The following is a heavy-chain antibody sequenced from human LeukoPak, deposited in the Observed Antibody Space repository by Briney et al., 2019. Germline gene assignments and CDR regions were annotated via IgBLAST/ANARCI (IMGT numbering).Heavy chain of an antibody. CDR2: IIPIFGTA. J-gene: IGHJ4*02. CDR3: ARAGKAAAFDY. CDR1: GYTFIGHY. D-gene: IGHD2-15*01. Sequence: ASVKVSCKASGYTFIGHYLHWVRQAPGQGLEWMGGIIPIFGTANYAQKFQGRVTITADESTSTAYMELSSLRSEDTAIYYCARAGKAAAFDYWGQGTLVTVSS. V-gene: IGHV1-69*13.